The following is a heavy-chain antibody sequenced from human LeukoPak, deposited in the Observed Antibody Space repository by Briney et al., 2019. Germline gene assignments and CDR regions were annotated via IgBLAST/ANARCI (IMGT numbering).Heavy chain of an antibody. CDR2: ISDEGSNK. CDR3: AEGEQQLEL. CDR1: GFPFSSYD. Sequence: GGPLRLSCRPSGFPFSSYDMLGARQAPDRGVEWVAVISDEGSNKYYADSVKGRFTISRHNSKNTLNLQVNSLRVEETTVFYCAEGEQQLELWGQGTLVTVSS. J-gene: IGHJ4*02. V-gene: IGHV3-30*03. D-gene: IGHD6-13*01.